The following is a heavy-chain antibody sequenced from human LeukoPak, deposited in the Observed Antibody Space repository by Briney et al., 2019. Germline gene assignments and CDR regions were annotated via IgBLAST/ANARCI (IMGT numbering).Heavy chain of an antibody. CDR1: GYSFTAYY. D-gene: IGHD5-18*01. Sequence: ASVKVSCKASGYSFTAYYMHWVRQAPGQGLEWMGWINPNNGGTKCAQKFQGRVTMTRDTSISTAYMELSSLRSDDTAMYYCARDGYSNGSGWFDPWGQGTLVIVSS. CDR3: ARDGYSNGSGWFDP. J-gene: IGHJ5*02. CDR2: INPNNGGT. V-gene: IGHV1-2*02.